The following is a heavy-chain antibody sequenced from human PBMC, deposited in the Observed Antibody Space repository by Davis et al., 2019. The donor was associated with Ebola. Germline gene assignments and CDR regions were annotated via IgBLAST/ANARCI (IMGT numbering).Heavy chain of an antibody. D-gene: IGHD3-10*01. CDR1: GGSISSSGYY. V-gene: IGHV4-39*01. J-gene: IGHJ5*02. CDR2: IYYSGGT. CDR3: ARTFVHNWFDP. Sequence: PSETLSLTCTVSGGSISSSGYYWGWIRQPPGKGLEWVGSIYYSGGTYYNPSLKSRVTISVDTSKKQFSMNLSSVTAADTAVYYCARTFVHNWFDPWGQGTLVTVSS.